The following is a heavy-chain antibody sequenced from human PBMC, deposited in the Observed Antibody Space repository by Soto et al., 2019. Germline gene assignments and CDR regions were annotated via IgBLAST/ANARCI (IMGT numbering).Heavy chain of an antibody. CDR2: IYHSGST. CDR3: ARDIVGATNVVYYYYGMDV. CDR1: GGSISSGGYS. J-gene: IGHJ6*02. D-gene: IGHD1-26*01. V-gene: IGHV4-30-2*01. Sequence: PSETLSLTCAVSGGSISSGGYSWSWIRQPPGKGLEWIGYIYHSGSTYYNPSLKSRVTISVDRSKNQSSLKLSSVTAADTAVYYCARDIVGATNVVYYYYGMDVWGQGTTVTVSS.